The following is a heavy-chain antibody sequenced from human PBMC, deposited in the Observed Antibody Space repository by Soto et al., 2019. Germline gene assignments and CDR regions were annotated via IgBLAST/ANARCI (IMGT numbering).Heavy chain of an antibody. D-gene: IGHD3-16*02. CDR2: IYYSGST. CDR1: GGSISSYY. Sequence: QVQLQESGPGLVKPSETLSLTCTVSGGSISSYYWSWIRQPPGKGLEWIGYIYYSGSTNYCPSLKSRVTISVDTSKNQFSLKLTSVTTADTAVYYCARSLVNGIWFDPWGQGTLVTVSS. V-gene: IGHV4-59*01. J-gene: IGHJ5*02. CDR3: ARSLVNGIWFDP.